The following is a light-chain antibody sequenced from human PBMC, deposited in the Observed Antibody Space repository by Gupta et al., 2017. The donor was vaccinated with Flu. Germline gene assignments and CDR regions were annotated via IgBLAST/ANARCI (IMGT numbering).Light chain of an antibody. J-gene: IGKJ5*01. Sequence: EIVLTQSPDTLSLSPGERATLSCRASQSVSSYLAWYQQKPGQAPRLLIYDASNRATGIPARFSGSGSGTDYTLTISSLEPEEFAVYYCQQRSNWPPGPITFGQGTRLEIK. CDR3: QQRSNWPPGPIT. CDR2: DAS. CDR1: QSVSSY. V-gene: IGKV3-11*01.